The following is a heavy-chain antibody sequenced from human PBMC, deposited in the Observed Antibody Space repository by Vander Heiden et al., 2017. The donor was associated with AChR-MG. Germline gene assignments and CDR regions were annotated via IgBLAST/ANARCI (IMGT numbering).Heavy chain of an antibody. CDR2: IKQDGSEK. CDR1: GFTFSDYW. Sequence: EVPLAESGGGLVQPGGSLRLSCAVPGFTFSDYWMSWVRQAPGEGLEWVAKIKQDGSEKYYVDSVKGRFTMSRDNAKNSLYLQMNSLRAEDTAVYYCAREGSPFTSPADYYYYYGMDVWGQGTTVTVSS. J-gene: IGHJ6*02. CDR3: AREGSPFTSPADYYYYYGMDV. V-gene: IGHV3-7*01.